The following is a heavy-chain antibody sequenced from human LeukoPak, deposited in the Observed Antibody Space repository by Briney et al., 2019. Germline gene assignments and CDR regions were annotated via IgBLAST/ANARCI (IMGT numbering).Heavy chain of an antibody. V-gene: IGHV4-34*01. Sequence: SETLSLTCAVYGGSFSGYYWSWIRQPPGKGLEWIGEINHSGSTNYNPSLKSRVTTSVDTSKNQFSLKLSSVTAADTAVYYCARVSWGSYLDIWGQGTMVTVSS. CDR1: GGSFSGYY. J-gene: IGHJ3*02. D-gene: IGHD3-16*01. CDR3: ARVSWGSYLDI. CDR2: INHSGST.